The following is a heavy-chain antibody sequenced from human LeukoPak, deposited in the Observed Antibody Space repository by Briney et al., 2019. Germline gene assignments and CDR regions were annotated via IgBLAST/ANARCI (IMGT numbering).Heavy chain of an antibody. V-gene: IGHV3-7*01. CDR2: IKQDGSEK. CDR3: ARDGVYCSSTSCGSYYYYGMDV. CDR1: GFTFSSYW. J-gene: IGHJ6*02. D-gene: IGHD2-2*01. Sequence: PGGSLRLSCAASGFTFSSYWMSWVRQAPGKGLEWVANIKQDGSEKYYVDSVKGRFTISRDNAKNSLYLQVNRLRAEDTAVYYCARDGVYCSSTSCGSYYYYGMDVWGQGTTVTVSS.